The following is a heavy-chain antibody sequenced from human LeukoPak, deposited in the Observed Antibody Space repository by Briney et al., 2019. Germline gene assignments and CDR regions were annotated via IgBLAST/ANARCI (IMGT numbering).Heavy chain of an antibody. CDR2: INAGNGNT. CDR3: ARRSSSAGFQH. V-gene: IGHV1-3*01. Sequence: ASVKVSCKASGYTFTSYAMHWVRQAPGQRLEWMGWINAGNGNTKYSQKFQGRVTITRDTSTSTAYMELGSLRSEDTAVYYCARRSSSAGFQHWGQGTLVTVSS. D-gene: IGHD6-13*01. J-gene: IGHJ1*01. CDR1: GYTFTSYA.